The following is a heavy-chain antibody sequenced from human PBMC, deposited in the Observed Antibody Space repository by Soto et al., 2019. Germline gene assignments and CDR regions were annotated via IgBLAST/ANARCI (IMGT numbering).Heavy chain of an antibody. CDR3: ARETNYDILTGPKNGDPYYYYYGMDV. CDR1: GYTFTSYA. Sequence: GASVKVSCKASGYTFTSYAMHWVRQAPGQRLEWMGWINAGNGNTKYSQKFQGRVTITRDTSASTAYMELSSLRSEDTAVYYCARETNYDILTGPKNGDPYYYYYGMDVWGQGTTVTVSS. V-gene: IGHV1-3*01. D-gene: IGHD3-9*01. CDR2: INAGNGNT. J-gene: IGHJ6*02.